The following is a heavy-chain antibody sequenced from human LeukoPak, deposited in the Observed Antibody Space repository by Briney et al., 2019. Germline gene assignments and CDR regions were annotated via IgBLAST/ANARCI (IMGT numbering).Heavy chain of an antibody. D-gene: IGHD1-26*01. CDR3: AKVYSGSCYDGLDY. J-gene: IGHJ4*02. CDR2: IIGSGGST. Sequence: GGSLRLSCAASGLTFSTYAMTWVRQVPGKGLEWVSCIIGSGGSTYYADSVKGRFTISRDNSKNTLYLQMNSLRAEDTAVYYCAKVYSGSCYDGLDYWGQGTLVTVSS. V-gene: IGHV3-23*01. CDR1: GLTFSTYA.